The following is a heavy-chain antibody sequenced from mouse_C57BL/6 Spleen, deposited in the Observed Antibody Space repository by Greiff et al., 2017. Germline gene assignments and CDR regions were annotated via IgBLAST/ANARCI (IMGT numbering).Heavy chain of an antibody. V-gene: IGHV1-59*01. CDR1: GYTFTSYW. Sequence: QVQLQQPGAELVRPGPSVKLSCTASGYTFTSYWMHWVKQRPGQGLEWIGVIDPSDSYTNYNQKFKGKATLTVDTSPRTAYMQLSSLTSEDSADYYCSRGSYGSSPFDYWGQGTSLTVSS. CDR3: SRGSYGSSPFDY. CDR2: IDPSDSYT. J-gene: IGHJ2*02. D-gene: IGHD1-1*01.